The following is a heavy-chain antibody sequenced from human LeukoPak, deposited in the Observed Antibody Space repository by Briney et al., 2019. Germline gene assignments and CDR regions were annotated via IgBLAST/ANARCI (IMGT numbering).Heavy chain of an antibody. D-gene: IGHD3-3*01. Sequence: SVKVSCKASGYTFTSYGISWVRQTPGQGLEWMGGIIPIFVTSNFAQKFQGRVTMTRDTSTSTVYMELSSLRSEDTAVYYCARAYRSGYTIFGVVSPHYWGQGTLVTVSS. J-gene: IGHJ4*02. V-gene: IGHV1-69*05. CDR3: ARAYRSGYTIFGVVSPHY. CDR1: GYTFTSYG. CDR2: IIPIFVTS.